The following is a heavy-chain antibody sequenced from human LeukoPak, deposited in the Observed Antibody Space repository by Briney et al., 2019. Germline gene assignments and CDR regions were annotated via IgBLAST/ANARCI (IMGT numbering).Heavy chain of an antibody. V-gene: IGHV3-30*02. CDR3: AKDAPIRGRITIFGVVH. J-gene: IGHJ4*02. D-gene: IGHD3-3*01. Sequence: PGGSLRLSCAASGFTFSSYGMHWVRQAPGKGLEWVAFIRYDGSNKYYADSVKGRFTISRDSSKNTLYLQMSSLRAEDTAVYYCAKDAPIRGRITIFGVVHWGQGTLVTVSS. CDR1: GFTFSSYG. CDR2: IRYDGSNK.